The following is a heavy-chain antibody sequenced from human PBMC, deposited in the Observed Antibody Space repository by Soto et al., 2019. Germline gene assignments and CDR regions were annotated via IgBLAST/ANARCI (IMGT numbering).Heavy chain of an antibody. CDR1: GGSISGYY. J-gene: IGHJ5*02. V-gene: IGHV4-59*01. CDR2: IYYSGST. Sequence: PSETLSLTCTVSGGSISGYYWRWIRQPPGKGLEWIGYIYYSGSTNYNPSLKSRVTISVDTSKNQFSLKLSSVTAADTAVYYCARVPLSGDDILTGFWFDPWGQGTLVTVSS. CDR3: ARVPLSGDDILTGFWFDP. D-gene: IGHD3-9*01.